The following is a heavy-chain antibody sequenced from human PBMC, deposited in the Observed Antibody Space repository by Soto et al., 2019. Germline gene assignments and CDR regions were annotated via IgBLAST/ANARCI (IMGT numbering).Heavy chain of an antibody. D-gene: IGHD1-26*01. CDR1: GFPFGSYA. V-gene: IGHV3-64D*06. CDR3: VKDGGSTITCYNCAFDI. J-gene: IGHJ3*02. Sequence: PGGSLRLSCSASGFPFGSYAMHWVRQCPGKGLEYVSAVTSNGGSVYYADSVKGRFSISRDNFQNTLHLHMSSLKAEDTAVYYCVKDGGSTITCYNCAFDIWGQGTMVTVSS. CDR2: VTSNGGSV.